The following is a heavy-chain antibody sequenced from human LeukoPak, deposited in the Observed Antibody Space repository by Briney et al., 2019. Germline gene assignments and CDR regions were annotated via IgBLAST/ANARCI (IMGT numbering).Heavy chain of an antibody. Sequence: SVTLSFTASVGTFTSYTYCWRRQAPGQGLEWMGGIIPIFGTANYAQKFQGRVTITADESTSTAYMELSSLRSEDTAVYYCARTYSGYDCDYWGQGTLVTVSS. CDR3: ARTYSGYDCDY. V-gene: IGHV1-69*13. CDR2: IIPIFGTA. D-gene: IGHD5-12*01. J-gene: IGHJ4*02. CDR1: VGTFTSYT.